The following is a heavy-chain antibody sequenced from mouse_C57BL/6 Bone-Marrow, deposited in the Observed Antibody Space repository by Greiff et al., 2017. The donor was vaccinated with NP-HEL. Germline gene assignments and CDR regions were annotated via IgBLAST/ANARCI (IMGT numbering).Heavy chain of an antibody. V-gene: IGHV1-31*01. CDR3: ARRGIYYEYDGYAMDY. D-gene: IGHD2-4*01. CDR2: IYPYNGVS. CDR1: GYSFTGYY. J-gene: IGHJ4*01. Sequence: EVKLMESGPELVKPGASVKISCKASGYSFTGYYMHWVKQSHGNILDWIGYIYPYNGVSSYNQKFKGKATLTVDKSSSTASMELRRLTSEDSAVYYCARRGIYYEYDGYAMDYWGQGTSVTVSS.